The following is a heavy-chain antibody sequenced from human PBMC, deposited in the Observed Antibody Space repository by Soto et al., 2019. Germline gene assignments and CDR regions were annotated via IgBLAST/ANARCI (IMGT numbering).Heavy chain of an antibody. Sequence: VQLVQSGAEVKKPGASVKISCKASGYTFNSYYMHWVRQAPGQGLEWMGVINPSGDSGGYAQKFQGRVTMTRDTSTSTLYMDLSGLRSDDTAVYYCARVGSFEVVAATDYFDHWGQGTLITVSS. J-gene: IGHJ4*02. CDR2: INPSGDSG. V-gene: IGHV1-46*02. CDR3: ARVGSFEVVAATDYFDH. CDR1: GYTFNSYY. D-gene: IGHD6-19*01.